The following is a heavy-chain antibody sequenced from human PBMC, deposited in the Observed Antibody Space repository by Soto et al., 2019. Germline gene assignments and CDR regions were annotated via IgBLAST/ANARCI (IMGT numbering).Heavy chain of an antibody. V-gene: IGHV3-23*01. CDR3: ARASGESYPGSRVFDS. D-gene: IGHD3-10*01. CDR2: ITSTGGDT. J-gene: IGHJ4*02. Sequence: EVQLLESGGDLVQPGGSLRLSCAASGFTFSSNAMSWVRQAPGKGLEWVSVITSTGGDTLYADSVKGRFAISRDNSKKTLYLQMNSLRAEDTAIYYCARASGESYPGSRVFDSWGQGTRVTVSS. CDR1: GFTFSSNA.